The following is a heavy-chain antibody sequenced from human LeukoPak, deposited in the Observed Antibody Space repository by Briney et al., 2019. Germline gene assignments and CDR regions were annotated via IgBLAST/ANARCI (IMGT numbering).Heavy chain of an antibody. CDR1: GGSFSGYY. Sequence: KPSETLSLTCAVSGGSFSGYYWTWIRQPPGKGLEWIGEINHSGSTNYNPSLKSRVTISVDTSKNQFSLKLSSVTAADTAVYYCARGLEYDDYVWGSYRYYFDYWGQGTLVTVSS. CDR2: INHSGST. D-gene: IGHD3-16*02. J-gene: IGHJ4*02. V-gene: IGHV4-34*01. CDR3: ARGLEYDDYVWGSYRYYFDY.